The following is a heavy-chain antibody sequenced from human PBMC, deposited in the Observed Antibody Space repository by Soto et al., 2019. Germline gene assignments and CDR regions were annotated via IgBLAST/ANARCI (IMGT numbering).Heavy chain of an antibody. CDR2: IYYSGST. CDR3: ARMRAGTMVRGVINN. J-gene: IGHJ4*02. CDR1: GGSISSSSYY. V-gene: IGHV4-39*01. Sequence: SETLSLTCTVSGGSISSSSYYWGWIRQPPGKGLEWIGSIYYSGSTYYNPSLKSRVTISVDTSKNQFSLKLSSVTAADTAVYYCARMRAGTMVRGVINNWGQGTLVTVSS. D-gene: IGHD3-10*01.